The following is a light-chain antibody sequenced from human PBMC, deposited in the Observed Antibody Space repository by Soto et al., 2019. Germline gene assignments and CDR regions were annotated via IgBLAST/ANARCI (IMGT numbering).Light chain of an antibody. CDR2: DAS. CDR1: QSVSSY. V-gene: IGKV3-11*01. Sequence: EIVLTQSPATLSLSPGERATLSCRASQSVSSYLAWYQQKPGQAPSLLIYDASNRATGIPARFSGSGSGTDFTLTISSLEPEDFAVYYCQQRSNLPPTFGPGTKVDIK. J-gene: IGKJ3*01. CDR3: QQRSNLPPT.